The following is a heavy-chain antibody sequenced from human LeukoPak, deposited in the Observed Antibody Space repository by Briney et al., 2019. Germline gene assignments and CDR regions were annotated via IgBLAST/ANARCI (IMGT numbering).Heavy chain of an antibody. D-gene: IGHD6-19*01. V-gene: IGHV3-23*01. CDR2: ISGSGGST. CDR3: AKEGVGYSSGWYEGGFDY. CDR1: GFTFSSYA. J-gene: IGHJ4*02. Sequence: GGSLRLSCAASGFTFSSYAMSWVRQAPGKGLEWVSAISGSGGSTYYADSVKGRFTISRDNSKNTPYLQMNSLRAEDTAVYYCAKEGVGYSSGWYEGGFDYWGQGTLVTVSS.